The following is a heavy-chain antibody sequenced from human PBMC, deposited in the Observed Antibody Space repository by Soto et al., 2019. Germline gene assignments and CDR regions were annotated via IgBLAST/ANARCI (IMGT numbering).Heavy chain of an antibody. CDR2: ISYDGSNK. D-gene: IGHD3-10*01. CDR1: GFTFSSYG. Sequence: GGSLRLSCAASGFTFSSYGMHWVRQAPGKGLEWVAVISYDGSNKYYADSVKGRFTISRDNSKNTLYLQMNSLRAEDTAVYYCAKDSGSDGSGSLDYWGQGTLVTVSS. CDR3: AKDSGSDGSGSLDY. J-gene: IGHJ4*02. V-gene: IGHV3-30*18.